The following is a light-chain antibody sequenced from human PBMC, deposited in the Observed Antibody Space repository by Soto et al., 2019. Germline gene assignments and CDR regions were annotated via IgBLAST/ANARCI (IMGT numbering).Light chain of an antibody. CDR1: QRLLHSNGYTF. J-gene: IGKJ1*01. CDR2: LVS. Sequence: IVMTQSPLSLPVTPGEPASISCRSNQRLLHSNGYTFVDWYLQKPGQPPQLLIYLVSNRASGVPDRFSGSAAGTVFTLEISRVEDEYVGFYYCVQSLQTWTFGQGTRVEIK. V-gene: IGKV2-28*01. CDR3: VQSLQTWT.